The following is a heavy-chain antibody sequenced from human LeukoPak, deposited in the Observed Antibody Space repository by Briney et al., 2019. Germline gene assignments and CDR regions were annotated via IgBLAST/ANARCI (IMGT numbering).Heavy chain of an antibody. V-gene: IGHV3-73*01. D-gene: IGHD1-26*01. J-gene: IGHJ4*02. CDR1: GFTFSGSA. CDR2: IRSKANSYAT. Sequence: GGHLRVSCAAYGFTFSGSAMHWVRQGSGKGLEWVGRIRSKANSYATAYAASVKGRFTISRDDSKNTAYLQMNSLKTEDTAVYYCTRHAVGASGYWGQGTLVTVSS. CDR3: TRHAVGASGY.